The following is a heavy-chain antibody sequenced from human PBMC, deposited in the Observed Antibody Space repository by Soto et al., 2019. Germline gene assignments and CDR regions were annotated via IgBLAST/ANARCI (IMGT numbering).Heavy chain of an antibody. CDR2: ISYNGSNK. V-gene: IGHV3-30-3*01. J-gene: IGHJ6*02. CDR3: ARTLMVRGVIYYYGMDV. CDR1: GFTFSSYA. Sequence: PGGSLRLSCAASGFTFSSYAMSWVRQAPGKGLEWVAVISYNGSNKYYADSVKGRFTISRDNSKNTLYLQMNSLRAEDTAVYYCARTLMVRGVIYYYGMDVWGQGTTVTVSS. D-gene: IGHD3-10*01.